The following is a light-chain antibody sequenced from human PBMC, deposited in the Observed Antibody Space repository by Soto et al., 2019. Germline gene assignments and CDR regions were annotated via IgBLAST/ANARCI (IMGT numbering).Light chain of an antibody. CDR2: AAS. J-gene: IGKJ2*01. CDR3: QQVNHFPFT. V-gene: IGKV1D-12*01. CDR1: QTVNTW. Sequence: DIQLTQSPSSVSASVGDRVSITCRASQTVNTWLAWFQQKPGKAPKLLIYAASTLQSGVPSRFSGSGSGTDFTLTISSLQPDDFATYYCQQVNHFPFTFGQGTYLDIK.